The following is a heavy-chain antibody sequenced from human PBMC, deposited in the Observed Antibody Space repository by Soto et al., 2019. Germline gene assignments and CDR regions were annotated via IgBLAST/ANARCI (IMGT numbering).Heavy chain of an antibody. CDR2: ISGDGSRT. CDR1: GFTFTNYW. Sequence: EVQLVESGGGLVQPGGSLRLSCATSGFTFTNYWTHWVRQAPGEGLVWVSRISGDGSRTNYADSVKGRFTISRDNAKTSLYLQMTSLRADDTAGYYCARGAGGAYYLDYWGQGTLVTVSS. D-gene: IGHD3-10*01. V-gene: IGHV3-74*01. J-gene: IGHJ4*02. CDR3: ARGAGGAYYLDY.